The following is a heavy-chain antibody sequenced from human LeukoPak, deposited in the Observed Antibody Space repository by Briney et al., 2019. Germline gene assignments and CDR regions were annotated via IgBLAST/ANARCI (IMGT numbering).Heavy chain of an antibody. J-gene: IGHJ4*02. CDR3: ARDGGDTAMVPEYFDY. D-gene: IGHD5-18*01. V-gene: IGHV4-59*01. CDR2: IYYSGST. Sequence: SETLSLTCTVSGGSISSYYWSWIRQPPGKGLEWIGYIYYSGSTNYNPSLKSRVTISVDTSKNQFSLKLSSVTAADTAVYYCARDGGDTAMVPEYFDYWGQGTLVTVSS. CDR1: GGSISSYY.